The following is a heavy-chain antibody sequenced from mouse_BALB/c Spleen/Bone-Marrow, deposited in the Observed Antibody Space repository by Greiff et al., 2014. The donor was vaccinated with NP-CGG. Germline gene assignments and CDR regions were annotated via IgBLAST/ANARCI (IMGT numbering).Heavy chain of an antibody. CDR3: TRSNYGYWYFDV. CDR2: IYPSNGGT. Sequence: QVQLKESGAELVKPGASVKFSCKASGYTFSSYYMYWVKQRPGQGLEWIGEIYPSNGGTKFNEKFKSKATLTVDKSSSTAYMQLSSLTSEDSAVYYCTRSNYGYWYFDVWGAGTTVTVSS. D-gene: IGHD1-1*01. CDR1: GYTFSSYY. J-gene: IGHJ1*01. V-gene: IGHV1S81*02.